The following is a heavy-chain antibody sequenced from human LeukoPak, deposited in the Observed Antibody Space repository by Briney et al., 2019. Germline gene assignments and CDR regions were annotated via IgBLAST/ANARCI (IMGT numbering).Heavy chain of an antibody. D-gene: IGHD2-21*02. CDR2: IYTSGST. CDR3: ARDQGDGDSYSAQYFQH. V-gene: IGHV4-4*07. Sequence: SETLSLTCTVSGGSISSYYWSWIRQPAGKGLEWIGRIYTSGSTNYNPSLKSRVTMSADTSKNQFSLKLSSVTAADTAVYYCARDQGDGDSYSAQYFQHWGQGTLVTVSS. CDR1: GGSISSYY. J-gene: IGHJ1*01.